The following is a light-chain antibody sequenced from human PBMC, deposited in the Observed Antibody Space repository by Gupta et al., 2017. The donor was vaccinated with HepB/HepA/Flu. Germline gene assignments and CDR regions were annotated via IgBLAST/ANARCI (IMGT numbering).Light chain of an antibody. V-gene: IGLV1-47*01. CDR1: NSNIGSNY. J-gene: IGLJ3*02. CDR2: RNN. Sequence: QSVLPQPPSASGTPVPSVPISCSGNNSNIGSNYVYWYHQLPGTAPKLLIYRNNQRPSGVPDRFSGSKSGTSASLAISGLRSEDEADYYCAAWDDSLSGWVFGGGTKLTVL. CDR3: AAWDDSLSGWV.